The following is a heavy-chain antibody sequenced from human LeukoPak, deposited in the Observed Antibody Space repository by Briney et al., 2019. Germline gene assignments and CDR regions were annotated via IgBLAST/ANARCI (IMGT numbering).Heavy chain of an antibody. CDR2: ISGSGGST. Sequence: GSLRLSCAASGFTFSSYAMSWVRQAPGKGLEWVSAISGSGGSTYYADSVKGRFTVSRGNSKNTLYLQMNSLRAEDTAVYYCAKELYGDHVGWFDPWGQGTLVTVSS. CDR3: AKELYGDHVGWFDP. J-gene: IGHJ5*02. CDR1: GFTFSSYA. D-gene: IGHD4-17*01. V-gene: IGHV3-23*01.